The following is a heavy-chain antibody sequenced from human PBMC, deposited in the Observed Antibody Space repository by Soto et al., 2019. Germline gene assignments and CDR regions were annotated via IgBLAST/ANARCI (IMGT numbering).Heavy chain of an antibody. CDR1: GFTFINYA. CDR2: ISGNGVTT. CDR3: AKYMVATIYFDY. D-gene: IGHD5-12*01. Sequence: GGSLRLPCAASGFTFINYAMSWVRQAPGKGLEWVSTISGNGVTTYYADSVKGRFTISRDNSKNTLYLQMNSLRAEDTAEYYCAKYMVATIYFDYWGQGALVTVSS. J-gene: IGHJ4*02. V-gene: IGHV3-23*01.